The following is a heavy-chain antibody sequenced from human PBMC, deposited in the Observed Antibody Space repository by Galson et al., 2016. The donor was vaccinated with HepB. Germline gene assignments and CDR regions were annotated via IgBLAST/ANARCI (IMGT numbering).Heavy chain of an antibody. Sequence: QSGAEVKKPGESLMISCKGSGYNFATFWIGWVRQMPGKGLEWMGIIFPDDSDTRYSPSFQGQVTISADKSISTAYVHWSNLKASDTAMYYCATVTKAGANAFDFWGQGTMVTVSS. CDR1: GYNFATFW. J-gene: IGHJ3*01. CDR2: IFPDDSDT. D-gene: IGHD4-17*01. CDR3: ATVTKAGANAFDF. V-gene: IGHV5-51*01.